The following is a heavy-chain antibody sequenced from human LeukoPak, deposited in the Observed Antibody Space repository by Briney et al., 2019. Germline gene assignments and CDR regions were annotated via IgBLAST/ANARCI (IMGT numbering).Heavy chain of an antibody. D-gene: IGHD2-21*02. J-gene: IGHJ3*02. CDR3: AAVLVVTAIGAFDI. V-gene: IGHV1-58*02. CDR1: GFTFTSSA. CDR2: IVVGSGNT. Sequence: SVKVSCKASGFTFTSSAMQWVRQARGQRFEWIGWIVVGSGNTNYAQKFQERVTITRDMSTSTAYMELSSLRSEDTAVYYCAAVLVVTAIGAFDIWGQGTMVTVSS.